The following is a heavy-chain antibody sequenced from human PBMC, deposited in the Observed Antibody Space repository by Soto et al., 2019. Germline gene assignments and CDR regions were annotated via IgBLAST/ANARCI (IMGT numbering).Heavy chain of an antibody. CDR1: GGSISSYY. CDR3: ARDLWGYCGADCYPLDV. Sequence: QVRLQESGPGLVKPSETLSLTCTVSGGSISSYYWSWIRQPPGKGLEWIGYMYNNGSTIYNPSLKSRVTISVETSKNQFSLKLNSVTAAYTAVYYCARDLWGYCGADCYPLDVWGQGTTVTVSS. CDR2: MYNNGST. V-gene: IGHV4-59*01. D-gene: IGHD2-21*02. J-gene: IGHJ6*02.